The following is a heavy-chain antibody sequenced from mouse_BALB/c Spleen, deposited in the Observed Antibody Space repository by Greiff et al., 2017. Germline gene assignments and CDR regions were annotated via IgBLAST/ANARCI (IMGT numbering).Heavy chain of an antibody. D-gene: IGHD1-1*01. CDR1: GYTFTSYW. Sequence: QVQLQQPGAELVKPGAPVKLSCKASGYTFTSYWMNWVKQRPGRGLEWIGRIDPSDSETHYNQKFKDKATLTVDKSSSTAYIQLSSLTSEDSAVYYCARTLYYGSSGRMDYWGQGTSVTVSS. CDR3: ARTLYYGSSGRMDY. CDR2: IDPSDSET. J-gene: IGHJ4*01. V-gene: IGHV1-69*02.